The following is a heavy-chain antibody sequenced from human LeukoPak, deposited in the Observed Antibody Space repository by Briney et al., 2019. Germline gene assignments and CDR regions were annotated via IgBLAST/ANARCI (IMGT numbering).Heavy chain of an antibody. J-gene: IGHJ3*02. CDR3: ARVEQQLVFSAFDI. Sequence: PGGSLRLSCAASGFSFSNCAMRWVRQAPGKGLEWVAVISYDGSNKYYADSVKGRFTISRDNSKNTLYLQMNSLRAEDTAMYYCARVEQQLVFSAFDIWGQGTMVTVSS. CDR1: GFSFSNCA. CDR2: ISYDGSNK. V-gene: IGHV3-30*04. D-gene: IGHD6-13*01.